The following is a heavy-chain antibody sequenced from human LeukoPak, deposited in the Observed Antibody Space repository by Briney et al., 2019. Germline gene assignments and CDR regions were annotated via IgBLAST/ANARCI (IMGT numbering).Heavy chain of an antibody. Sequence: SETLSLTCAVYGGSFSGYYWTWIRQPPEKGLEWIGEINHSGSTNYNASLKSRVTISIDTSKNQFSLKLSSVTAADTAVYYCASSRVYSSGWYDYFDNWGQGTLVTVSS. D-gene: IGHD6-19*01. CDR3: ASSRVYSSGWYDYFDN. J-gene: IGHJ4*02. CDR1: GGSFSGYY. CDR2: INHSGST. V-gene: IGHV4-34*01.